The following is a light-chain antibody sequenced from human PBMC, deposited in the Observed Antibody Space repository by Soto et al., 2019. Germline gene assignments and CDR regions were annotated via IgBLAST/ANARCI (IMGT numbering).Light chain of an antibody. J-gene: IGKJ1*01. CDR1: QSVLYSSNNKNY. V-gene: IGKV4-1*01. CDR2: WAS. CDR3: QQYYSNPYT. Sequence: DIVMTQSPDSLAVSLGERATINCKSSQSVLYSSNNKNYLAWYQQKAGQPPKLLIYWASTRESGVPDRFSGSGSGPDFTLTISSLLAEDVAVYFCQQYYSNPYTFGQGTKVEIK.